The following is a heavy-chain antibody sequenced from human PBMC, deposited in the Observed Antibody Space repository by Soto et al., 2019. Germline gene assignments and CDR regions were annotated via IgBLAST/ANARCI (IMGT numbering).Heavy chain of an antibody. CDR3: AILHNYYYDSSGNNGDAFDI. CDR2: ISGSSGST. J-gene: IGHJ3*02. V-gene: IGHV3-23*01. Sequence: GGSLRLSCAASGFTFSSYAMSWVRQAPGKGLEWVSAISGSSGSTYYADSVKGRFTISRDNSKNTLYLQMNSLRDEDTAVYYCAILHNYYYDSSGNNGDAFDIWGQGTMVTVSS. D-gene: IGHD3-22*01. CDR1: GFTFSSYA.